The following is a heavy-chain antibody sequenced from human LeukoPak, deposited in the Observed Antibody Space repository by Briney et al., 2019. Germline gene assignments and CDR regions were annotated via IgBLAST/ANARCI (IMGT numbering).Heavy chain of an antibody. CDR1: GYTFTGYY. Sequence: ASVKVSCKASGYTFTGYYMHWVRQAPGQGLEWMGWINPNSGGTNYAQKFQGRVTMTRDTSISTAYMELSRLRSDDTAVYYCASGKGGATDYYYYMDVWGKGTTVTISS. J-gene: IGHJ6*03. CDR2: INPNSGGT. V-gene: IGHV1-2*02. CDR3: ASGKGGATDYYYYMDV. D-gene: IGHD1-26*01.